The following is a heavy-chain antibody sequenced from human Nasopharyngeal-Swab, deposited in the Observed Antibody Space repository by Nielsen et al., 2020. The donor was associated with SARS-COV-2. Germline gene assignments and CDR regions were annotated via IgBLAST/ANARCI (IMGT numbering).Heavy chain of an antibody. CDR2: INHSGST. J-gene: IGHJ4*02. V-gene: IGHV4-34*01. Sequence: SETLSLTCAVYGGSFSGYYWSWIRQPPEKGLEWIGEINHSGSTNYNPSLKSRVTISVDTSKNQFSLKLSSVIAADTAVYYCARVNRFENYWGQGTLVTVSS. CDR3: ARVNRFENY. CDR1: GGSFSGYY.